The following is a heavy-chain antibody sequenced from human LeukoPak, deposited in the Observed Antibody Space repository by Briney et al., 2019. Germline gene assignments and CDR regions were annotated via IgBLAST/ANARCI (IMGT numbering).Heavy chain of an antibody. Sequence: PGASLRLSCSASGFTFSSYAMHWVRQAPGKGLEYVSAISSNGGSTYYADSVKGRFTISRDNSKNTLYHQMSSLRAEDTAVYYCVKDRSLDSSGYYPFDYWGQGTLVTVSS. V-gene: IGHV3-64D*06. CDR1: GFTFSSYA. CDR3: VKDRSLDSSGYYPFDY. CDR2: ISSNGGST. J-gene: IGHJ4*02. D-gene: IGHD3-22*01.